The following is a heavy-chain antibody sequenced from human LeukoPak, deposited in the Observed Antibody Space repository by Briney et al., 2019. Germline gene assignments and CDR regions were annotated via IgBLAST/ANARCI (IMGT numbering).Heavy chain of an antibody. Sequence: EASVKVSCKASGYTFTSYGISWVRQAPGQGLEWMGWISAYNGNTNYAQKLQGRVTMTTDTSTSTAYMELRSLRSDDTAVYYCARVSYYYDSSGYYWYDAFDIWGQGTMVTVSS. CDR2: ISAYNGNT. D-gene: IGHD3-22*01. CDR1: GYTFTSYG. CDR3: ARVSYYYDSSGYYWYDAFDI. J-gene: IGHJ3*02. V-gene: IGHV1-18*01.